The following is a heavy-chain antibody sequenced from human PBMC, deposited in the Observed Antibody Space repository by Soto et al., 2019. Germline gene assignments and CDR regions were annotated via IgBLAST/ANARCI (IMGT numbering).Heavy chain of an antibody. CDR2: VHSGGNT. J-gene: IGHJ5*02. CDR1: GFTVSSNY. V-gene: IGHV3-66*01. Sequence: EVQLVESGGGLVQPGGSLRLSCAASGFTVSSNYMSWVRQAPGNGLEWVSVVHSGGNTYYADSVKGRFTISRDISKNPLYLQMNSPRAEDTAVYYCARAPYSSSWYTFDPWGQGTLVTVSS. CDR3: ARAPYSSSWYTFDP. D-gene: IGHD6-13*01.